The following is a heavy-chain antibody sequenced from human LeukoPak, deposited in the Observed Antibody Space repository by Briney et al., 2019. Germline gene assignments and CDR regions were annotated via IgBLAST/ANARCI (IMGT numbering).Heavy chain of an antibody. CDR3: ARVSGRLERQSDLDY. CDR2: ISGDSTYI. CDR1: GYTFASYS. Sequence: GGSLRLSCAASGYTFASYSMNWVRQAPGKGLEWVSSISGDSTYIYNAGSVKGRFTISRDNAQASLYLQMISLRADDTAVYYCARVSGRLERQSDLDYWGQGTLVIVSS. D-gene: IGHD1-1*01. J-gene: IGHJ4*02. V-gene: IGHV3-21*01.